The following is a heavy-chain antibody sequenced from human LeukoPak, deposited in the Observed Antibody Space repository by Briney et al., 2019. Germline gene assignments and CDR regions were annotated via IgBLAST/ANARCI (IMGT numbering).Heavy chain of an antibody. V-gene: IGHV4-59*01. CDR2: FYNSGST. CDR1: GGSINTYY. D-gene: IGHD3-22*01. Sequence: SETLSLTCSVSGGSINTYYWSWIRQPPGKRLEWIAYFYNSGSTNYNPSLKSRVTISLDTSKNQFSLKLSSVTAADTAVYYCAKSNGYGLIDIWGQGTMVTVSS. CDR3: AKSNGYGLIDI. J-gene: IGHJ3*02.